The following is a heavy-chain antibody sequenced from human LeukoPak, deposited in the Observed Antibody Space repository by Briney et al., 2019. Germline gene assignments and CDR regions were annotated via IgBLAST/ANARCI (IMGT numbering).Heavy chain of an antibody. CDR2: IIPILGIA. V-gene: IGHV1-69*04. CDR3: ARVLQYYDSSGYYEDY. D-gene: IGHD3-22*01. J-gene: IGHJ4*02. CDR1: GGTFSSYA. Sequence: SVKVSCKASGGTFSSYAISWVRQAPGQGLEWMGRIIPILGIANYAQKFQGRVTITADKSTSTAYMELSSLRSEDTAVYYCARVLQYYDSSGYYEDYWGQGTLVTVSS.